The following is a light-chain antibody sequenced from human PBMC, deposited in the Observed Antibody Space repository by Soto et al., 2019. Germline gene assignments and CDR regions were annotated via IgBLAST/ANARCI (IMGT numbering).Light chain of an antibody. V-gene: IGKV3-15*01. CDR3: QQYNNWLWT. Sequence: EIVMTQSPAILSVSPGQGATLSCRASQPISRNLAWYQQKPGQAPRLLIYGASTRATDIPARFSGSGSGTEFTLTISSLQSEDFAVYYCQQYNNWLWTFGQGTKVDIK. CDR2: GAS. J-gene: IGKJ1*01. CDR1: QPISRN.